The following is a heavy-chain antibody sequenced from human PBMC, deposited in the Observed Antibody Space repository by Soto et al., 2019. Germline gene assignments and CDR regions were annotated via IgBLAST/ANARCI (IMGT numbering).Heavy chain of an antibody. CDR1: GGSISKYY. J-gene: IGHJ5*02. D-gene: IGHD1-26*01. V-gene: IGHV4-59*01. Sequence: SETLSLTCTVSGGSISKYYWSWIRQPPGKGLEWIGCIFYSGSTNYSPSLRSRVTISVDTSKNQFSLELSSVTAADTAVYYCARDGKVSGSATHWFDPWGQGTLVTAPQ. CDR3: ARDGKVSGSATHWFDP. CDR2: IFYSGST.